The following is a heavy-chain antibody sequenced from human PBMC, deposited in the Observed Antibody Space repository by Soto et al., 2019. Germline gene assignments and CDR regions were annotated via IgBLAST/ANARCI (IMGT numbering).Heavy chain of an antibody. CDR3: AKQGVVGGDSASCYSYIDS. J-gene: IGHJ4*02. V-gene: IGHV3-23*01. Sequence: PGGSLRLSCEAAGFTFSNFTISRVRQAPGKGLEWVSAISGSAASTYYAVSVRGRFTISRDSSKDTLYLQMSGLRVEDTAVYYCAKQGVVGGDSASCYSYIDSWGQGTLVTVSS. CDR1: GFTFSNFT. D-gene: IGHD6-13*01. CDR2: ISGSAAST.